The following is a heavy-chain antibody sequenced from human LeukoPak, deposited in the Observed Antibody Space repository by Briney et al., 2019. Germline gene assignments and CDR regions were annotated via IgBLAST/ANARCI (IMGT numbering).Heavy chain of an antibody. CDR3: ARGLLDGYTHPAAFDI. CDR1: SGSISSYY. V-gene: IGHV4-59*01. Sequence: PSETLSLTCTVSSGSISSYYWSWIRQPPGKGLEWIGYIYYSGSTNYNPSLKSRVTISVDTSKNQFSLKLSSVTAADTAVYYCARGLLDGYTHPAAFDIWGQGTMVTVSS. J-gene: IGHJ3*02. D-gene: IGHD5-24*01. CDR2: IYYSGST.